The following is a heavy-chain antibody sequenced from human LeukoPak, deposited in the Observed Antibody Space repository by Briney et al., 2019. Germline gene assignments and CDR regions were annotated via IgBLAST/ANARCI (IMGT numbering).Heavy chain of an antibody. J-gene: IGHJ4*02. Sequence: GGSLRLSCAASGFTFSDYYMSWIRQAPGKGLEWVSYISSSGSTIYYADSVKGRFTISRDNAKNSLYLQMNSLRADDTAVYYRAKDPRITISGVATSFDYWGQGTLVTVSS. D-gene: IGHD3-3*01. V-gene: IGHV3-11*01. CDR2: ISSSGSTI. CDR3: AKDPRITISGVATSFDY. CDR1: GFTFSDYY.